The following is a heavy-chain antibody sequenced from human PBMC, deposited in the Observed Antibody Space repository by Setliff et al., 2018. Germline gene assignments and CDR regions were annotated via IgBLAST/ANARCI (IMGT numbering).Heavy chain of an antibody. CDR1: GFSFSSYG. J-gene: IGHJ6*03. CDR2: ISSTSTYI. V-gene: IGHV3-21*01. D-gene: IGHD5-12*01. Sequence: PGGSLRLSCAASGFSFSSYGMNWVRQAPGKGLEWVSAISSTSTYIYYADSVKGRFTISRDNSKNSLYLHMNSLRAEDTAVYYCTRARDIAPTYYYMDVWGKGTTVTVSS. CDR3: TRARDIAPTYYYMDV.